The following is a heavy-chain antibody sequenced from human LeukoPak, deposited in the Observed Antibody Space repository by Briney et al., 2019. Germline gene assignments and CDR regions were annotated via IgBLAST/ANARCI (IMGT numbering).Heavy chain of an antibody. Sequence: QPGGSLRLSCAASGFTFSDHYMAWVRQAPGKGLEWVSVIYTGGSTHYADSVKDRFTISRDNFKSTLYLQMNSLTVEDTAVYYCARYHADSVAGFDPWGQGTQVTVSS. CDR3: ARYHADSVAGFDP. CDR2: IYTGGST. V-gene: IGHV3-66*01. CDR1: GFTFSDHY. D-gene: IGHD4-17*01. J-gene: IGHJ5*02.